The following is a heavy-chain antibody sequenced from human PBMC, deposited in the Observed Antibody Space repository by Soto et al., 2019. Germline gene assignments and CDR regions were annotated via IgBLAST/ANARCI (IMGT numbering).Heavy chain of an antibody. D-gene: IGHD3-16*01. J-gene: IGHJ6*02. CDR1: GFTFSSYG. CDR3: AKKQKKTTFFYYYGMDV. Sequence: LRLSCAASGFTFSSYGMHWVRQAPGKGLEWVAVISYDGSNKYYADSVKGRFTISRDNSKNTLYLQMNSLRAEDTAVYYCAKKQKKTTFFYYYGMDVWGQGTTVTVSS. CDR2: ISYDGSNK. V-gene: IGHV3-30*18.